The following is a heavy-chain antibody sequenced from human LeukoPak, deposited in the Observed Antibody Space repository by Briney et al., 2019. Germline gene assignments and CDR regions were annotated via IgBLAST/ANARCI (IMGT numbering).Heavy chain of an antibody. Sequence: PGRSLRLSCAASGFTFSSYAMHWVRQAPGKGLEWVAVISYDGSNKYFADSVKGRFTISRDNSKNTLYLQMNSLRAEDTAVYYCARDRVVISAFDYWGQGTLVTVSS. CDR2: ISYDGSNK. CDR1: GFTFSSYA. V-gene: IGHV3-30*04. J-gene: IGHJ4*02. CDR3: ARDRVVISAFDY. D-gene: IGHD3-3*01.